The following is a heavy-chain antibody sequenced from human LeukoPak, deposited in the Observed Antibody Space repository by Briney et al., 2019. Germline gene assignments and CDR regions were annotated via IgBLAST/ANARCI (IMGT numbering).Heavy chain of an antibody. Sequence: ASVKVSCKASGGTFSSYAISWVRQAPGQGLEWMGGIIPIFGTANYAQKFQGRVTITTDESTSTAYMELSSLRSEDTAVYYCASPFYSSSQFDYWGQGTLVTVSS. CDR1: GGTFSSYA. V-gene: IGHV1-69*05. J-gene: IGHJ4*02. CDR2: IIPIFGTA. CDR3: ASPFYSSSQFDY. D-gene: IGHD6-6*01.